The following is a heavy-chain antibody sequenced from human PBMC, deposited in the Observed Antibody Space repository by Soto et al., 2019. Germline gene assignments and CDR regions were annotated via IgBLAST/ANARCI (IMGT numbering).Heavy chain of an antibody. Sequence: QVQLQESGPGLVKPSQTLSLTCSVSGGSISSGGYSWSWVRQRPGKGLEWIGYIFYSGTTYYIPTLKSRFNMAVDASKNQFSLKMNSVIAADTSVYYCARLYDSTGYPGAGGAFDLWGQGTMVTVSS. V-gene: IGHV4-31*03. J-gene: IGHJ3*01. D-gene: IGHD3-22*01. CDR2: IFYSGTT. CDR1: GGSISSGGYS. CDR3: ARLYDSTGYPGAGGAFDL.